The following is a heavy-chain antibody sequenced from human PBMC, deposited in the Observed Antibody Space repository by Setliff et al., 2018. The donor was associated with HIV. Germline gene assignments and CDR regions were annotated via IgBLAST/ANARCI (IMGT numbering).Heavy chain of an antibody. Sequence: GGSLRLSCAASGFTFNTYAMSWVRQAPGKGLEWVSAISGSGRNTYYADSVKGRFTISRDNSKNTVSLQMNSLIAEDTAKYFCAKDHHALYIAVAGTPYKWGQGTLVTVSS. CDR2: ISGSGRNT. J-gene: IGHJ1*01. D-gene: IGHD6-19*01. CDR3: AKDHHALYIAVAGTPYK. CDR1: GFTFNTYA. V-gene: IGHV3-23*01.